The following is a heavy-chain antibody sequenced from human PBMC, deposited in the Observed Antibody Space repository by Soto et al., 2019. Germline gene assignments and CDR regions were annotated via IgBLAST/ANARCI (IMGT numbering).Heavy chain of an antibody. CDR1: GDSVSTNSAT. CDR3: AKENWANPDS. J-gene: IGHJ4*02. D-gene: IGHD7-27*01. Sequence: PSQTLSLTCAISGDSVSTNSATWDWIRQSPSRGLEWLGRTYYRSTWCYDYAVSVQGRITINPDTSNNQLSLHLNSVTVEDTAVYYCAKENWANPDSWGQGTLVTVSS. V-gene: IGHV6-1*01. CDR2: TYYRSTWCY.